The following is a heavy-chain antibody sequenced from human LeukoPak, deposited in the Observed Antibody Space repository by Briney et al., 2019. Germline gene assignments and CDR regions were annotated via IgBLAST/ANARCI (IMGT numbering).Heavy chain of an antibody. D-gene: IGHD2-15*01. J-gene: IGHJ1*01. Sequence: GGSLRLSCAASGFIFKNYGMHWVRQAPGKGLEWVAVISYDGSNKYYADSVKGRFTISRDNSKNTLYLQMNSLRAEDTAVYYCARGSPYCSGGSCYFEYFQHWGQGTLVTVSS. CDR3: ARGSPYCSGGSCYFEYFQH. V-gene: IGHV3-30*03. CDR2: ISYDGSNK. CDR1: GFIFKNYG.